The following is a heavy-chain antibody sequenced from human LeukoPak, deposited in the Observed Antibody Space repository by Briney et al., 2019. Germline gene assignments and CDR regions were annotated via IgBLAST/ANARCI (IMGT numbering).Heavy chain of an antibody. J-gene: IGHJ3*02. CDR1: GGSLSGYY. CDR3: ARHPRDYDTSGYYPGAFDI. CDR2: IHYSGST. Sequence: SETLSLTCAVYGGSLSGYYWSWIRQPPGKGLEWIGSIHYSGSTYQNPSLKSRVTISVDTSKNQFSLRLSSVTAADTAVYYCARHPRDYDTSGYYPGAFDIWGQGTMVTVSS. V-gene: IGHV4-34*01. D-gene: IGHD3-22*01.